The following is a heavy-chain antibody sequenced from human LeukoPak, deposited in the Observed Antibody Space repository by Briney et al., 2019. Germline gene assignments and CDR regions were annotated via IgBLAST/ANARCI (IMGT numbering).Heavy chain of an antibody. D-gene: IGHD1-26*01. Sequence: SETLSLICSVSGGSISSYYWTWIRQPPRKGLEWIGYMYTSASSNYHPSLKSRVTISIDTSKNQFPLILSSVTASDTAIYYCARRAGSYLGYWYFDLWGRGTLVTVSS. CDR2: MYTSASS. V-gene: IGHV4-4*09. CDR3: ARRAGSYLGYWYFDL. CDR1: GGSISSYY. J-gene: IGHJ2*01.